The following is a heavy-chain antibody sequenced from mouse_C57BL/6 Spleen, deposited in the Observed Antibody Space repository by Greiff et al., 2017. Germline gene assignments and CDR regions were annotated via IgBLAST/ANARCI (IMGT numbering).Heavy chain of an antibody. Sequence: VQLQQSGPVLVKPGASVKMSCKASGYTFTDYYMNWVKQSHGKSLEWIGVINPYNGGTSYNQKFKGKATLTVDKSSSTAYMELNSLTSEDSAVYYCARMIYYDYDVGYFDVWGTGTTVTVSS. J-gene: IGHJ1*03. CDR3: ARMIYYDYDVGYFDV. CDR1: GYTFTDYY. D-gene: IGHD2-4*01. CDR2: INPYNGGT. V-gene: IGHV1-19*01.